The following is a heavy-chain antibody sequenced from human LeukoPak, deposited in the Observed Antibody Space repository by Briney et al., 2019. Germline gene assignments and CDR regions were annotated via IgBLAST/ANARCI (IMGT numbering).Heavy chain of an antibody. CDR2: ISSSSSTI. V-gene: IGHV3-48*01. J-gene: IGHJ4*02. Sequence: PGGSLRLSCAASGFTFSSYSMNWVRQAPGKGLEWVSYISSSSSTIYYADSVKGRFTISRDNAKNSLYLQMNSLRAEDTAVYYCARGYQLAVFGYWGQGTLVTVSS. CDR3: ARGYQLAVFGY. CDR1: GFTFSSYS. D-gene: IGHD3-10*02.